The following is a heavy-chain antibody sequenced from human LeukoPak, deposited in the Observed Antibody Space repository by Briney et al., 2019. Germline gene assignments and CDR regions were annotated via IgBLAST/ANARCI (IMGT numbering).Heavy chain of an antibody. Sequence: GGSLRLSCAASGFTFSSYAMSWVRQAPGKGLEWVSTISVSGGSTYYADSVKGRFTISRDNSKNTLYLQMNSLRAEDTAVYYCAKGPRGAAGYYYYYMDVWGKGTTVTVSS. J-gene: IGHJ6*03. V-gene: IGHV3-23*01. CDR3: AKGPRGAAGYYYYYMDV. CDR2: ISVSGGST. CDR1: GFTFSSYA. D-gene: IGHD6-13*01.